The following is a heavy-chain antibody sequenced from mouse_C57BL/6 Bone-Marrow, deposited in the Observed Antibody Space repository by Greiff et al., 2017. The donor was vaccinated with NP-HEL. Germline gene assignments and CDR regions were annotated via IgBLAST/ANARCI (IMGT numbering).Heavy chain of an antibody. Sequence: EVQLQQSGPELVKPGASVKISCKASGYTFTDYYMNWVKQSHGKSLEWIGDINPNNGGTSYNQKFKGKATLTVDKSSSTAYMELRSLTSEDSAVYYCASDYYGHYFDYWGQGTTLTVSS. V-gene: IGHV1-26*01. CDR2: INPNNGGT. CDR3: ASDYYGHYFDY. J-gene: IGHJ2*01. CDR1: GYTFTDYY. D-gene: IGHD1-2*01.